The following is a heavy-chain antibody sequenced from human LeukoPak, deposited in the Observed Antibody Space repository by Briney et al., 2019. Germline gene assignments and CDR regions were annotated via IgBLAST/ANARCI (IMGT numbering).Heavy chain of an antibody. CDR1: GFTFRSYE. CDR2: IRYDGSNK. CDR3: AKPLPYGSGSYYHPFDY. Sequence: TGGSLRLSCAASGFTFRSYEMNWVRQAPGKGLEWVAFIRYDGSNKSYADSVKGRFTISRDNSKSTLYLQMNSLRPEDTAVYYCAKPLPYGSGSYYHPFDYWGQGTLVTVSS. D-gene: IGHD3-10*01. J-gene: IGHJ4*02. V-gene: IGHV3-30*02.